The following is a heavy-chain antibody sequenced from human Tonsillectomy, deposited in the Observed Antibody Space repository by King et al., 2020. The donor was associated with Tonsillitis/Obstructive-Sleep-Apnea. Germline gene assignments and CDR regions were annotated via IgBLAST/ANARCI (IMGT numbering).Heavy chain of an antibody. CDR3: ASATYCGGDCPPDY. CDR1: GGSISSYY. Sequence: QLQESGPGLVKPSETLSLTCTVSGGSISSYYWSWIRQPPGKGLEWIGYIHYSGSTNYNPSLKSRVTISVDTSKNQFSLKLSSVTAAATAVYYCASATYCGGDCPPDYWGQGTLVTVSS. CDR2: IHYSGST. D-gene: IGHD2-21*01. V-gene: IGHV4-59*08. J-gene: IGHJ4*02.